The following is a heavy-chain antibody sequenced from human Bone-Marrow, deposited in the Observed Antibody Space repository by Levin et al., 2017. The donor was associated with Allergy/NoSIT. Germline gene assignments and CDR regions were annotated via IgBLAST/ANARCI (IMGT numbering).Heavy chain of an antibody. CDR3: AREVGGTYYFDS. CDR1: AGSISSPGYY. D-gene: IGHD6-19*01. V-gene: IGHV4-31*01. J-gene: IGHJ4*02. CDR2: IYYTGVT. Sequence: PSETLSLTCTVSAGSISSPGYYWSWIRRHPRRGLEWIGFIYYTGVTYYNPSLKSSVAISVDTSKNQFSLSLTSVTAADTAVYYCAREVGGTYYFDSWGQGSLVTVSS.